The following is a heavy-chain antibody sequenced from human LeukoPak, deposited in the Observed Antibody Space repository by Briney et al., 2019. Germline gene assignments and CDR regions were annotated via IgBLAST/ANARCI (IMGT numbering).Heavy chain of an antibody. Sequence: EASVKVSCKASGYTFTSYYMHWVRQAPGQGLEWMGIINPSGGSTGYAQKFQGRVTMTRDTSTSTVYMELSSLRSEDTAVYYCARASVYGSGTYYYYYGMDVWGQGTTVTVSS. D-gene: IGHD3-10*01. CDR1: GYTFTSYY. J-gene: IGHJ6*02. CDR2: INPSGGST. V-gene: IGHV1-46*01. CDR3: ARASVYGSGTYYYYYGMDV.